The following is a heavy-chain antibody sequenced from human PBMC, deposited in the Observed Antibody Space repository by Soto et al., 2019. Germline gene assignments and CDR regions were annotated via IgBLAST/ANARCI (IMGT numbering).Heavy chain of an antibody. J-gene: IGHJ4*02. CDR3: ARDRIAARPSNYFDY. D-gene: IGHD6-6*01. CDR2: INAGNGNT. CDR1: GYTFTSYA. Sequence: ASVKVSCKASGYTFTSYAMHWVRQAPGQRLEWMGWINAGNGNTKYSQKFQGRVTITRDTSASTAYMELSSLRSEDTAVYYCARDRIAARPSNYFDYWGQGTLVNVSS. V-gene: IGHV1-3*01.